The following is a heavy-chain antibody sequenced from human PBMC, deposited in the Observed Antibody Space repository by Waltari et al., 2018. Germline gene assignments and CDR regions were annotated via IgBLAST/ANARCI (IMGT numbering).Heavy chain of an antibody. CDR2: LIPILVIA. Sequence: QVQLVQSGAEVKKPGSSVKVSCKASGGTFSSYTLSWVRQAPGKGLEWKGRLIPILVIANYAQKFHGRVTITADKATSTAYMELSSLRSEDTAVYYCARAPTVTTGSHLYYYYGMDVWGQGTTVTVSS. D-gene: IGHD4-4*01. J-gene: IGHJ6*02. CDR3: ARAPTVTTGSHLYYYYGMDV. V-gene: IGHV1-69*02. CDR1: GGTFSSYT.